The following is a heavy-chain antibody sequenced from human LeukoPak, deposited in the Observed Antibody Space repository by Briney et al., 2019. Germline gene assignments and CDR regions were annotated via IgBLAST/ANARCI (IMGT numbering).Heavy chain of an antibody. V-gene: IGHV3-11*03. CDR1: GFSFSDSL. J-gene: IGHJ4*01. CDR2: ISSTSSYT. CDR3: ASRSLSHFDY. Sequence: GSRRLSSAASGFSFSDSLVSWIRQAPGKGLEWISYISSTSSYTNYADSVKGRFTISRDNAKNSLYLQMDSLRAEDTAVYYCASRSLSHFDYWG.